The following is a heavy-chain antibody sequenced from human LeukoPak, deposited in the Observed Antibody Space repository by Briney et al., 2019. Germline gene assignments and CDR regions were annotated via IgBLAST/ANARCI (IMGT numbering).Heavy chain of an antibody. CDR2: IYYSGST. CDR3: ARRGFTYYYDSSGYYYGDYYFDY. V-gene: IGHV4-39*01. D-gene: IGHD3-22*01. CDR1: GGSISSSSYY. Sequence: SETLSLTCTVSGGSISSSSYYWGWIRQPPGKGLEWIGSIYYSGSTYYNPSLKSRVTISVDTSKNQFSLKLSSVTAADTAVYYCARRGFTYYYDSSGYYYGDYYFDYWGQGTLVTVSS. J-gene: IGHJ4*02.